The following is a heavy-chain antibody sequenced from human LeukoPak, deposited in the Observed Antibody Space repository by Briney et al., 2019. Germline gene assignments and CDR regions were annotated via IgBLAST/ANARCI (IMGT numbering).Heavy chain of an antibody. CDR1: GFTFSSYS. Sequence: GSLRLSCAASGFTFSSYSMNWVRQAPGKGLEWVSYISSSSSTIYYADSVKGRFTISRDNAKNSLYLQMNSLRAEDTAVYYCARDLSLGSRGAFDIWGQGTMVTVSS. CDR3: ARDLSLGSRGAFDI. CDR2: ISSSSSTI. D-gene: IGHD2-2*01. V-gene: IGHV3-48*04. J-gene: IGHJ3*02.